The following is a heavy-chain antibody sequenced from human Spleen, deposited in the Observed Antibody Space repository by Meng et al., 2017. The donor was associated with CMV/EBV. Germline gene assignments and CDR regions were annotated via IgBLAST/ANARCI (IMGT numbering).Heavy chain of an antibody. J-gene: IGHJ4*02. CDR3: VSTGDY. Sequence: GESLKISCVASGFTFSGYSMNWVRQTPGKGLEWVSSVTSTSSNTYYSDSVKGRFTLSRDNAKNSLYLQMNSLRDEDTAVYYCVSTGDYWGQGTLVTVSS. CDR2: VTSTSSNT. CDR1: GFTFSGYS. V-gene: IGHV3-21*01. D-gene: IGHD1-14*01.